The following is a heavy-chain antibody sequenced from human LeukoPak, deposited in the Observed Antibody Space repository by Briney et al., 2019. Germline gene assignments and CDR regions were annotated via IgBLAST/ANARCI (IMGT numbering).Heavy chain of an antibody. CDR2: INSDGSWT. CDR1: GNYW. J-gene: IGHJ4*02. V-gene: IGHV3-74*01. D-gene: IGHD2-15*01. Sequence: GGSLRLSCAASGNYWMHWVRQAPGKGLVWVSHINSDGSWTSYADSVKGRFTISKDNAKNSLYLQMNSLRAEDTAVYYCARDRDGCSGGSCIEYWGQGILVTVSS. CDR3: ARDRDGCSGGSCIEY.